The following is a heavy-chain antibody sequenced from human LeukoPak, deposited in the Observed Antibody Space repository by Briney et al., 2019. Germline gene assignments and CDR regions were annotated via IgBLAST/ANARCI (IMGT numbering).Heavy chain of an antibody. CDR3: AKDLWIGGSDWGEYSGMEV. D-gene: IGHD1-26*01. CDR2: ISYDGSMK. Sequence: GGSLRLSCAASGFTFRSYGMHWVRQAPGKGLEWVAFISYDGSMKYYADSVKGRFTISRDVSRNTLFVQMNSLRAEDTAVYYCAKDLWIGGSDWGEYSGMEVWGQGTTVTVSS. J-gene: IGHJ6*02. CDR1: GFTFRSYG. V-gene: IGHV3-30*18.